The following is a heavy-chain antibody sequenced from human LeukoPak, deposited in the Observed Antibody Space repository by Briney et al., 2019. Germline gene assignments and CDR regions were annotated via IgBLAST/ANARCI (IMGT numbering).Heavy chain of an antibody. Sequence: ASVKVSCKASGYTFTSNYIHWVRQAPGQGLEWMGMIYPRDGSTSYAQKFQGRVTVTRDTSTSTVHMELSSLRSEDTAVYYCAREISVEQWLVSDYWGQGTLVTVSS. J-gene: IGHJ4*02. CDR2: IYPRDGST. CDR1: GYTFTSNY. D-gene: IGHD6-19*01. V-gene: IGHV1-46*01. CDR3: AREISVEQWLVSDY.